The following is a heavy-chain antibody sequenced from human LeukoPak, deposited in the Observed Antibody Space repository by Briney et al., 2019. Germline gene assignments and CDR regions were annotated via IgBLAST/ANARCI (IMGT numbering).Heavy chain of an antibody. CDR1: GGSFSGYY. J-gene: IGHJ5*02. D-gene: IGHD6-19*01. CDR2: INHSGST. Sequence: SETLSFTCAVYGGSFSGYYWSWIRQPPGKGLEWIGEINHSGSTNYNPSLKSRVTISVDTSKNQFSLKLSSVTAADTAVYYCARGGIAVAGTRGWFDPWGQGTLVTVSS. V-gene: IGHV4-34*01. CDR3: ARGGIAVAGTRGWFDP.